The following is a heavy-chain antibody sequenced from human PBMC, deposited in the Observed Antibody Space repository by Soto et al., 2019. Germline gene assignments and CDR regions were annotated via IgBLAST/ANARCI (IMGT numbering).Heavy chain of an antibody. J-gene: IGHJ5*02. V-gene: IGHV4-61*01. Sequence: SETLSLTCPISGGSVNARSYYWNWIRLPPGKGLQWIGHIYHTGIIQYGPSFKSRALISLHTPKTQLSLTLSSVTVADTAVYYCVRVSLYNFDSSGTELWLDPWGQGALVTGSS. CDR3: VRVSLYNFDSSGTELWLDP. CDR1: GGSVNARSYY. D-gene: IGHD3-22*01. CDR2: IYHTGII.